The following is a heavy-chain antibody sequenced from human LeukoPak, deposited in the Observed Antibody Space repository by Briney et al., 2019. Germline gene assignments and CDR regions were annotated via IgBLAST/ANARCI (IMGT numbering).Heavy chain of an antibody. D-gene: IGHD2-15*01. CDR3: AKLPDKDIVVVVAATDYYYYMDV. J-gene: IGHJ6*03. V-gene: IGHV3-21*01. Sequence: GGSLRLSCAASGFTFSSYSMNWVRQAPGKGLEWVSSISSSSSYIYYADSVKGRFTIPRDNAKNSLYLQMNSLRAEDTAVYYCAKLPDKDIVVVVAATDYYYYMDVWGKGTTVTVSS. CDR2: ISSSSSYI. CDR1: GFTFSSYS.